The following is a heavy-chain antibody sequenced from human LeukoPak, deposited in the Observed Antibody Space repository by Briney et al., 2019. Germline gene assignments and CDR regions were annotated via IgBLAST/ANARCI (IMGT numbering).Heavy chain of an antibody. CDR2: IYYSGST. J-gene: IGHJ5*02. Sequence: SETQSLTCTVSGASISSGGYFWSWIRQPPGKGLEWIGYIYYSGSTNYNPSLKSRVTISVDTSKNQFSLKLSSVTAADTAVYYCARETEGRYSYGYRWFDPWGQGTLVTVSS. CDR1: GASISSGGYF. D-gene: IGHD5-18*01. CDR3: ARETEGRYSYGYRWFDP. V-gene: IGHV4-61*08.